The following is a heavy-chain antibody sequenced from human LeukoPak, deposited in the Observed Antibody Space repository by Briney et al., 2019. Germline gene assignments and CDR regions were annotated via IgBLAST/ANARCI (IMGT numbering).Heavy chain of an antibody. J-gene: IGHJ4*02. CDR2: ISYDGSNK. D-gene: IGHD2-15*01. CDR3: ARDRLLGYFDY. CDR1: GFTFSSYA. Sequence: GGSLRLSCAASGFTFSSYAMHWVRQAPGKGLEWVAVISYDGSNKYYADSVKGRFTISRDNSKNTLYLQMNSLRAEDTAVYYCARDRLLGYFDYWGQGTLATVSS. V-gene: IGHV3-30-3*01.